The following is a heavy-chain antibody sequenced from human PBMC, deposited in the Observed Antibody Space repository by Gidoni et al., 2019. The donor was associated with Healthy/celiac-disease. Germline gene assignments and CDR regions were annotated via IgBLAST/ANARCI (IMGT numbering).Heavy chain of an antibody. D-gene: IGHD3-22*01. CDR1: GFTVSSNY. V-gene: IGHV3-53*01. CDR2: IYSGGST. J-gene: IGHJ4*02. CDR3: ARAGPSYYDSSGYYYVNYYFDY. Sequence: EVQLVESGGGLVQPGGSLRLSCAATGFTVSSNYMRWVRQAPGKGLEWVSVIYSGGSTYYADSVKGRFTISRDNSKNTLYLQMNSLRAEDTAVYYCARAGPSYYDSSGYYYVNYYFDYWGQGTLVTVSS.